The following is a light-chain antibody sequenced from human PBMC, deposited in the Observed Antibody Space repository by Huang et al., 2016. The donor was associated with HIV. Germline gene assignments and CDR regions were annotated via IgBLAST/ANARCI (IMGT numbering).Light chain of an antibody. V-gene: IGKV1-39*01. Sequence: DIQITQSPSSLSASVGDRVIITFRASQNINRYLNWYQQQPGKAPKLLISGSSKLQSGVPSSFSGSGSGTHFTLAISSLSPEDSATYYCQQSAVTPRTFGQGTKLEI. CDR2: GSS. CDR1: QNINRY. J-gene: IGKJ2*01. CDR3: QQSAVTPRT.